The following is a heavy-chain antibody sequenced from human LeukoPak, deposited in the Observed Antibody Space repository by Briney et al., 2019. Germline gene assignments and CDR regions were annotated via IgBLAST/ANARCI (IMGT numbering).Heavy chain of an antibody. V-gene: IGHV4-34*01. J-gene: IGHJ4*02. CDR2: INHSGST. CDR3: ARGPDYGDYSQD. D-gene: IGHD4-17*01. CDR1: GGSFSGYY. Sequence: SETLSLTCAVYGGSFSGYYWSWIRQPPGKGLEWIGEINHSGSTNYNPSLKSRVTISVDTSKNQFSLKLSSVTAADTAVYYCARGPDYGDYSQDWGQGTLVTVSS.